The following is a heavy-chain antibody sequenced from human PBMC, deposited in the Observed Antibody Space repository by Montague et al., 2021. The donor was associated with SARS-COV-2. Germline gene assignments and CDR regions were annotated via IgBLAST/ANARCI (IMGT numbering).Heavy chain of an antibody. CDR3: ARGSGDY. D-gene: IGHD7-27*01. Sequence: SETLSLTCTVSGGSISSYYWSWIRQPPGKGLEWIGYIYYTGSVNYNPSLKSRATISVGTSKNQFSLKLSSVTAADTAVYYCARGSGDYWGQGTLVTVSS. J-gene: IGHJ4*02. CDR1: GGSISSYY. CDR2: IYYTGSV. V-gene: IGHV4-59*01.